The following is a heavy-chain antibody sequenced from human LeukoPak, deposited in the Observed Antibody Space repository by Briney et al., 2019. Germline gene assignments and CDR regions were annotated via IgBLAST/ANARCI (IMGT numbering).Heavy chain of an antibody. CDR1: GLTFSTSG. J-gene: IGHJ6*02. D-gene: IGHD6-13*01. CDR2: IVVGGRIT. V-gene: IGHV3-23*01. Sequence: GGSLRLSFVAFGLTFSTSGMSWVRHSPGKGLGWGSSIVVGGRITYYADSVKGRFTFSRDNFKNKLYLQMNSLRVDDTAVYYCAIDEAAAAGSWNYYYGMDVWGQGTTVTVSS. CDR3: AIDEAAAAGSWNYYYGMDV.